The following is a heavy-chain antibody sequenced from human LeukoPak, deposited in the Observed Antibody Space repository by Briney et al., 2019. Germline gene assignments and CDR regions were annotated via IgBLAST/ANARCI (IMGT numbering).Heavy chain of an antibody. CDR2: ISYDGSNK. Sequence: PGRSLRLSCAASGFTFSSYAIHWVRQAPGKGLERVAVISYDGSNKYYADSVKGRFTISRDNSKNTLFLQMNSLRAEDTAVYYCAREVAAAGASYHYGMDVWGQGTTVTISS. J-gene: IGHJ6*02. V-gene: IGHV3-30*04. CDR1: GFTFSSYA. D-gene: IGHD6-13*01. CDR3: AREVAAAGASYHYGMDV.